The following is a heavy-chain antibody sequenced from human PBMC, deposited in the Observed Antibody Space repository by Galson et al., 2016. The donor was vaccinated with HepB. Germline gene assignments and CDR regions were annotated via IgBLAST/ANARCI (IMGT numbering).Heavy chain of an antibody. CDR2: ICHGGSNK. CDR3: AREMHVAAAAAFDF. J-gene: IGHJ4*02. V-gene: IGHV3-33*01. Sequence: SLRLSCAASEFTFSTYGMHWLRQAPGKGLEWVSLICHGGSNKHYADSVKGRFTISRDNPKNTLYLQMNSLKVEETAVYYCAREMHVAAAAAFDFWGRGTLVTVSS. CDR1: EFTFSTYG. D-gene: IGHD6-13*01.